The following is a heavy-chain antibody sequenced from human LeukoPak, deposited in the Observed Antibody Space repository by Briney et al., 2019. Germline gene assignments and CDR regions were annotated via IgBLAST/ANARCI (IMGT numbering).Heavy chain of an antibody. D-gene: IGHD1-26*01. Sequence: GASVKVSCKASGYTFTSYDIHWVRQAPGQGLEWMGGIIPIFGTANYAQKFQGRVTITADESTSTAYMELSSLRSEDTAVYYCARSGSYLEYLGPLDYWGQGTLVTVSS. CDR2: IIPIFGTA. CDR3: ARSGSYLEYLGPLDY. CDR1: GYTFTSYD. V-gene: IGHV1-69*13. J-gene: IGHJ4*02.